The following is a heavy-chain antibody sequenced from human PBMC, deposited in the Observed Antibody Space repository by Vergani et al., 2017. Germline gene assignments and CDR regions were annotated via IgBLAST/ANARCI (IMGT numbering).Heavy chain of an antibody. D-gene: IGHD3-22*01. Sequence: EVQLVESGGGLIKPGGSLRLSCAASGFTVSSNYMSWVRQAPGKGLEWVSVIYSGGSTYYADSVKGRFTISRDNSKNTLYLHMNSLRSEDTAVYYCASGETRNYYDSSGYTPTKYFQHWGQGTLVTVYS. V-gene: IGHV3-53*01. J-gene: IGHJ1*01. CDR2: IYSGGST. CDR1: GFTVSSNY. CDR3: ASGETRNYYDSSGYTPTKYFQH.